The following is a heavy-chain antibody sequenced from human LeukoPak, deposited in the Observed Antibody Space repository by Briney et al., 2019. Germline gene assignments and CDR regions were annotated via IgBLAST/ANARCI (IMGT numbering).Heavy chain of an antibody. CDR1: GVSISSSSYY. V-gene: IGHV4-39*07. D-gene: IGHD6-19*01. J-gene: IGHJ6*04. Sequence: PSETLSLTCTVSGVSISSSSYYWGWIRQPPGKGLEWIGSIYYSGSTYYNPSLKSRITISVDTSKNPFSLKLSSVTAADTAVYYCVLGPAVAPGGVVDVWGKGTTVTVSS. CDR2: IYYSGST. CDR3: VLGPAVAPGGVVDV.